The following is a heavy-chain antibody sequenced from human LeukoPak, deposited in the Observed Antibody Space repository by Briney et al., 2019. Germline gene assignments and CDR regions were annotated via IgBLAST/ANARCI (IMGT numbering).Heavy chain of an antibody. V-gene: IGHV1-2*06. CDR2: INPNSGGT. CDR3: AREGIAAAGVDY. D-gene: IGHD6-13*01. CDR1: GYTFAGYY. Sequence: ASVKVSCKASGYTFAGYYMHWVRQAPGQGLEWMGRINPNSGGTNYAQKFQGRVTMTRDTSISTAYMELSRLRSDDTAVYYCAREGIAAAGVDYWGQGTLVTVSS. J-gene: IGHJ4*02.